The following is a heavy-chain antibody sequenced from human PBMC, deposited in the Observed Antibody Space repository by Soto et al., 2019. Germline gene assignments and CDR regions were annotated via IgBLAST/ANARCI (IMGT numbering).Heavy chain of an antibody. CDR2: INAGNGNT. J-gene: IGHJ2*01. CDR1: GYTFTNYG. Sequence: QVQLVQSGAEVKKPGASVKVSCKASGYTFTNYGIHWVRQAPGQRLEWMGWINAGNGNTKYSQKFQGRVTITRDTSASTAYIELSSLRSEDTAVYYCARCGYSSGWYHWYFDFWGRGTLVTVSS. D-gene: IGHD6-19*01. V-gene: IGHV1-3*01. CDR3: ARCGYSSGWYHWYFDF.